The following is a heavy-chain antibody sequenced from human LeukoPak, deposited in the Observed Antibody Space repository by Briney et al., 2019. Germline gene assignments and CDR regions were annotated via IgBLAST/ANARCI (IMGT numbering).Heavy chain of an antibody. J-gene: IGHJ4*02. CDR2: IRYDGSDR. Sequence: PGGSLRLSCAASGFTVSSNYMSWVRQAPGKGLEWVAYIRYDGSDRYYADSVKGRFTISRDNSKNTLYLQMNSLRAEDTAVYYCAKERYSSSSLFAVTPFDYWGQGTRITVSS. V-gene: IGHV3-30*02. CDR1: GFTVSSNY. CDR3: AKERYSSSSLFAVTPFDY. D-gene: IGHD6-13*01.